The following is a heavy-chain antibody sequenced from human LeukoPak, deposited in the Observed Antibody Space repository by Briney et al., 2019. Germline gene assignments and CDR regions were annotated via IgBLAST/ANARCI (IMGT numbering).Heavy chain of an antibody. V-gene: IGHV1-69*05. J-gene: IGHJ4*02. CDR3: ARSGIYSNYPSDY. CDR2: IIPIFGTA. D-gene: IGHD4-11*01. Sequence: ASVKVSCKASGGTFSSYAISWLRQAPGQGLEWMGGIIPIFGTANYAQKFQGRVTITTDESTSTAFMELSSLRSEDTAVYYCARSGIYSNYPSDYWGQGTLVTVSS. CDR1: GGTFSSYA.